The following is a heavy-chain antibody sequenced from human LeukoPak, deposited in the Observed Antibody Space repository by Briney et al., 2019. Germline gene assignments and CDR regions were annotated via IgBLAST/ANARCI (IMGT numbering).Heavy chain of an antibody. CDR3: ARSQDSGYEDLYYYYGMDV. D-gene: IGHD5-12*01. CDR2: MNPNSGNT. V-gene: IGHV1-8*02. CDR1: GYTFTSYD. Sequence: ASVKVSCKASGYTFTSYDINWVRQATGQGLEWMGWMNPNSGNTGYPQKFQGRVTMTRNTSISTAYMELSSLRSEDMAVYYCARSQDSGYEDLYYYYGMDVWGQGTTVTVSS. J-gene: IGHJ6*02.